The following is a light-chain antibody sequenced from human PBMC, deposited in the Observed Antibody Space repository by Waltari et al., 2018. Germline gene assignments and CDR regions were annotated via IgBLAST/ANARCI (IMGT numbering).Light chain of an antibody. V-gene: IGKV3-20*01. CDR3: QRYGTLPAT. CDR1: QSVSRALRT. CDR2: DAP. J-gene: IGKJ1*01. Sequence: EIVWTQSPCTLSLSPGARPTLLCRASQSVSRALRTLAWYQQEPGQAPRLLIYDAPSRATGIPDRFSGSGSGTAFTLTISRLDTDDFAVYYCQRYGTLPATFGQGTTVEIK.